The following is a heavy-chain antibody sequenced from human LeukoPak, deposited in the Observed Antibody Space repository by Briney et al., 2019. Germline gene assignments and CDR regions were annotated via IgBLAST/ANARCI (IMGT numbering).Heavy chain of an antibody. J-gene: IGHJ4*02. D-gene: IGHD2-2*02. CDR2: ISGSDTST. V-gene: IGHV3-23*01. CDR3: TKARSASSSSCYNY. CDR1: GFTFGSYA. Sequence: GGSLRLSCAASGFTFGSYAIYWVRQAPGKGLEWVSSISGSDTSTYYADSVKGRFTISRDNSKNTLELQMNSLRAEDTAVYYCTKARSASSSSCYNYWGQGILVTVSS.